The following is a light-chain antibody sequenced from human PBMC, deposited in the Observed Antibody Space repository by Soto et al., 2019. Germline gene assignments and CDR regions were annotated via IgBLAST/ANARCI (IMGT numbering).Light chain of an antibody. CDR2: DAS. Sequence: VQVTQTTSSVSATLGDRATITCQASHDITSYLNWYQHKKGKAPKILIYDASILQSGVPSRFRGGGSWTDCTLTISSLQPEDVKTYGCQQDYVYPSTFGGGTKVEIK. CDR1: HDITSY. V-gene: IGKV1-39*01. J-gene: IGKJ4*01. CDR3: QQDYVYPST.